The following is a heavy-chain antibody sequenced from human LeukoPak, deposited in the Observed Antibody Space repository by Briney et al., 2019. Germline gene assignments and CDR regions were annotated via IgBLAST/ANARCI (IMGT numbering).Heavy chain of an antibody. V-gene: IGHV4-61*02. Sequence: SETLSLTCTVSGGSISSGSYSWSCIRQPAGKGLEWIGRICTSGRTHYTPALKSRVTISVDTSKNQLSLKLSSVTAADTAVYYCAREFGYAVTSLDYWGQGTLVTVSS. J-gene: IGHJ4*02. CDR2: ICTSGRT. CDR1: GGSISSGSYS. CDR3: AREFGYAVTSLDY. D-gene: IGHD4-17*01.